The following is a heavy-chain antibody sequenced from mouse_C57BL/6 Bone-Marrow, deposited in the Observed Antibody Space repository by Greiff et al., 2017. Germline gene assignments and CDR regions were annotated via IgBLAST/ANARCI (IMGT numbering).Heavy chain of an antibody. J-gene: IGHJ2*01. V-gene: IGHV1-82*01. CDR3: ARRLGRRGDY. CDR1: GYAFSSSW. D-gene: IGHD4-1*01. CDR2: IYPGDGDT. Sequence: VQLQQSGPELVKPGASVKISCKASGYAFSSSWMNWVKQRPGKGLEWIGRIYPGDGDTNYNGKFKGKATLTADKSSSTAYMQLSSLTSEDSAVYFCARRLGRRGDYWGQGTTLTVSS.